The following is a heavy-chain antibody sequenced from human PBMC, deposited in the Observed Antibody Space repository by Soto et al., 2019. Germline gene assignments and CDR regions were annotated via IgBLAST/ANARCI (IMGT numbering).Heavy chain of an antibody. CDR3: AKDGFDAFDI. CDR2: ISGSGGST. Sequence: EVQLLESGGGLVQPGGSLRFSCAASGSTFSSYPMSWVGQAPGKGLEWVSAISGSGGSTYYADSVKGRFTISRDNSKNTLYLQMNSLRAEDTAVYYCAKDGFDAFDIWGQGTMVTVSS. V-gene: IGHV3-23*01. CDR1: GSTFSSYP. D-gene: IGHD2-2*03. J-gene: IGHJ3*02.